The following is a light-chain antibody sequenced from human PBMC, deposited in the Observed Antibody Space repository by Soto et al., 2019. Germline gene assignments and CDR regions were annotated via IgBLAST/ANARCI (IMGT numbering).Light chain of an antibody. J-gene: IGKJ1*01. CDR3: QQYGSSPRT. V-gene: IGKV3-20*01. CDR2: GAS. Sequence: TFLTQSPCTLSLSPGEGATLSCRASRGVSANYLAWYQQKPGQAPTLLIYGASIRAAGIPDRFSGSGSGTDFTLTIRRLEPDDFAVYYCQQYGSSPRTFGQGTKVDIK. CDR1: RGVSANY.